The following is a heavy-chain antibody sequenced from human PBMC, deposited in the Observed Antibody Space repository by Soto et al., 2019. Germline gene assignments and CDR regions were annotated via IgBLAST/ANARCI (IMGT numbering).Heavy chain of an antibody. J-gene: IGHJ4*02. Sequence: EVQLLESGGGLVQPGGSLRLSCAASGFTFSNYWMSWVRQAPGKGLEWVSNVKHDGSDKYYVDSVKGRFTISRDNAKNALYFCTKSLIAVDTAIYYCAHVKSVAGQVWGEATVVTVPS. CDR1: GFTFSNYW. CDR2: VKHDGSDK. D-gene: IGHD6-6*01. CDR3: AHVKSVAGQV. V-gene: IGHV3-7*05.